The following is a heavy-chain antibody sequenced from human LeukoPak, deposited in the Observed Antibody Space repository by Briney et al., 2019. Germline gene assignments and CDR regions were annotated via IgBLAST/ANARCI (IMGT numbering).Heavy chain of an antibody. CDR3: AKGDSSGYSFGASHI. CDR1: GFTFSSYW. V-gene: IGHV3-74*01. J-gene: IGHJ3*02. Sequence: GGSLRLSCVASGFTFSSYWMHWVRQAPGKGLVWVSRINTDGSSTSYADSVKGRFTISRDNAKNTLYLQMNSLRAEDTALYYCAKGDSSGYSFGASHIWGQGTMVTVSS. CDR2: INTDGSST. D-gene: IGHD3-22*01.